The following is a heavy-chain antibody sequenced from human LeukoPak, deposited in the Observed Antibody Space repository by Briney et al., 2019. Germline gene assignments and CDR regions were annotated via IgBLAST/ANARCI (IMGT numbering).Heavy chain of an antibody. CDR3: AAGHNWFDP. V-gene: IGHV4-59*01. CDR1: GASISSYY. CDR2: IFYNGNT. Sequence: PSETLSLTCNVSGASISSYYWNWIRQPPGKGLEWIGYIFYNGNTNNNPSLQSRVTMSVDTSKSQFSLKLDSVTAADTAVYYCAAGHNWFDPWGPGILVTVSS. J-gene: IGHJ5*02.